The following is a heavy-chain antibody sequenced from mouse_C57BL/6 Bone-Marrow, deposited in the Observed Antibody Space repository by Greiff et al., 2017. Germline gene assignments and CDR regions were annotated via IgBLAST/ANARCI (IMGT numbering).Heavy chain of an antibody. Sequence: EVHLVESGPELVKPGASVKISCKASGYSFTDYNMNWVKQSNGKSLEWIGVINPNYGTTSYNQKFKGKATLTVDQSSSTAYMQLNSLTSEDSAVYYCAIELYYGSSYYWGQGTTLTVSS. D-gene: IGHD1-1*01. CDR3: AIELYYGSSYY. CDR2: INPNYGTT. V-gene: IGHV1-39*01. J-gene: IGHJ2*01. CDR1: GYSFTDYN.